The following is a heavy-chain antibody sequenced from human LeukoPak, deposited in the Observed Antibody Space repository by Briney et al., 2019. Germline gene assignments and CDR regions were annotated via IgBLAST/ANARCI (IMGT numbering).Heavy chain of an antibody. D-gene: IGHD2-2*01. CDR1: GYTFTGYY. Sequence: GASVKVSCKASGYTFTGYYMHWVRQAPGQGLEWMGWINPNSGGTNYAQKFQGRVTMTRDTSISTAYMELSRLRSDDTAVYYCARGNFYLILEKNTTHQKYQLPLFDYWGQGTLVTVSS. CDR3: ARGNFYLILEKNTTHQKYQLPLFDY. CDR2: INPNSGGT. V-gene: IGHV1-2*02. J-gene: IGHJ4*02.